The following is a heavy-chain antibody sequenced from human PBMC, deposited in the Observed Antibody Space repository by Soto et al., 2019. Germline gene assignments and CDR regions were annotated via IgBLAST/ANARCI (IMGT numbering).Heavy chain of an antibody. CDR1: GFTFSSYA. J-gene: IGHJ5*02. CDR3: AKDPLLWFGELWPFDP. Sequence: EVQLLESGGGLVQPGGSLRLSCAASGFTFSSYAMSWIRQAPGKGLEWVSAISGSGGSTYYADSVKGRFTISRDNSKNTLYLQMNSLRAEDTAVYYCAKDPLLWFGELWPFDPWGQGTLVTVSS. V-gene: IGHV3-23*01. D-gene: IGHD3-10*01. CDR2: ISGSGGST.